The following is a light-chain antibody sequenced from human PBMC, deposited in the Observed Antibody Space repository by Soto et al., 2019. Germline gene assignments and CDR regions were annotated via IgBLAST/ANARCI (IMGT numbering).Light chain of an antibody. J-gene: IGKJ1*01. CDR3: QQYNSYSGT. Sequence: DIQMTQSPSSLSASVGDRVTITCRASQSISSYLNWYQQKPGKAPKLLIYAASSLQSGVPLRFSGSGSGTEFTLTISSLQPDDFATYYCQQYNSYSGTFGQGTKVDI. CDR2: AAS. V-gene: IGKV1-39*01. CDR1: QSISSY.